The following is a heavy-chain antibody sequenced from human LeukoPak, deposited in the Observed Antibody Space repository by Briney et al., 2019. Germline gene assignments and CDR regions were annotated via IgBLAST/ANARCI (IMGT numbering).Heavy chain of an antibody. CDR1: GFTFSSYS. V-gene: IGHV3-48*01. Sequence: PGGSLRLSCAASGFTFSSYSMNWVRQAPGKGLEWVSYISSSSSTIYYADSVKGRFTISRDNAKNSLYLQMSRLRAEDTAVYYCARETDCSGGSCYPYYFDYWGQGTLVTVSS. CDR2: ISSSSSTI. CDR3: ARETDCSGGSCYPYYFDY. J-gene: IGHJ4*02. D-gene: IGHD2-15*01.